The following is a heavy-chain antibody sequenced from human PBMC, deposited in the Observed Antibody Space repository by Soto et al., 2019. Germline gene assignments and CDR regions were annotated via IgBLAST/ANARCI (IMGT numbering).Heavy chain of an antibody. CDR2: IYYTGGT. J-gene: IGHJ4*02. D-gene: IGHD5-12*01. CDR3: ARDGDGYNY. CDR1: GASVSSGSYY. Sequence: QVQLQGSGPRLVKPSETLSLTCTVSGASVSSGSYYWSWIRQPPGKGLEWVGYIYYTGGTKYSPSLKNRVSMSADTSKNQFSLKLSSVTAADTAVYYCARDGDGYNYWGQGILVTVSS. V-gene: IGHV4-61*01.